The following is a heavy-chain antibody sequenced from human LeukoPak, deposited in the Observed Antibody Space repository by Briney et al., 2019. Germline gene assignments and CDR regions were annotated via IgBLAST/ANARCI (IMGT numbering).Heavy chain of an antibody. CDR2: TYYSSKWYN. Sequence: SQTLSLTCDISGDSVSSNSAAWNWIRRSPSRGLEWLGRTYYSSKWYNDYAVSVKSRITINPDTSKNQFSLQLNSVTPEDTALYYCARGAVAVRNAFDIWGQGTMVTVSS. CDR1: GDSVSSNSAA. J-gene: IGHJ3*02. V-gene: IGHV6-1*01. CDR3: ARGAVAVRNAFDI. D-gene: IGHD6-19*01.